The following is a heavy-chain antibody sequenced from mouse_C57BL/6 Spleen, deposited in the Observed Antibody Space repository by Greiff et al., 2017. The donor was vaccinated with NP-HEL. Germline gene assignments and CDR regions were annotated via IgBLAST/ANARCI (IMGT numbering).Heavy chain of an antibody. CDR2: IYPSDSET. CDR1: GYTFTSYW. CDR3: AREDFGTVFDY. V-gene: IGHV1-61*01. Sequence: QVQLKQPGAELVRPGSSVKLSCKASGYTFTSYWMDWVKQRPGQGLEWIGNIYPSDSETHYNQKFKDKATLTVDKSSSTAYMQLSSLTSEDSAVYYCAREDFGTVFDYWGQGTTLTVSS. J-gene: IGHJ2*01. D-gene: IGHD4-1*01.